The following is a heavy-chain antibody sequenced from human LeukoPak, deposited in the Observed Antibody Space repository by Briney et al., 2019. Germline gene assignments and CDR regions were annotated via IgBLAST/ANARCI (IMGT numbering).Heavy chain of an antibody. D-gene: IGHD3-10*01. Sequence: GGSLRLSCAASGFPFDDYGMTWVRQAPGKGLEWVSGINWNGGSTGYADSVKGRFTISRDNAKDSLYLQMNSLRAEDTALYYCASAGLTYGSGSYFVYWGQGTLVTVSS. CDR2: INWNGGST. J-gene: IGHJ4*02. CDR1: GFPFDDYG. CDR3: ASAGLTYGSGSYFVY. V-gene: IGHV3-20*04.